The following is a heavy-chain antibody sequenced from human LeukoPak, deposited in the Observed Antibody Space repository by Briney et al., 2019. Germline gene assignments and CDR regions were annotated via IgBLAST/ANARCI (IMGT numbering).Heavy chain of an antibody. Sequence: GGSLRLSCAASGFTFSNSNMYCVRQAPGEGLEWVSSITITTYIYYADSVKGRFTISRDNAKNSLYLQMNSLRAEDTAIYYCARALSIESSSPQGNWGQGTLVTVSS. J-gene: IGHJ4*02. V-gene: IGHV3-69-1*02. D-gene: IGHD2-21*01. CDR2: ITITTYI. CDR3: ARALSIESSSPQGN. CDR1: GFTFSNSN.